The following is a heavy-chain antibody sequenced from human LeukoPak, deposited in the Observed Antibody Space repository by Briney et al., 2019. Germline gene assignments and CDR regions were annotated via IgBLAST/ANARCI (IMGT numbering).Heavy chain of an antibody. D-gene: IGHD3-10*01. CDR1: GFTFSNHW. J-gene: IGHJ4*02. V-gene: IGHV3-7*01. CDR3: ARDLSYSLEY. CDR2: IKPDGSAK. Sequence: PGGSLRLSCAASGFTFSNHWMTWVRQGPGKGLEWVANIKPDGSAKYYVDSVKGRFTISRDNAKNTLYLQMNSLRAEDTAVYYCARDLSYSLEYWGQGTLVTVSS.